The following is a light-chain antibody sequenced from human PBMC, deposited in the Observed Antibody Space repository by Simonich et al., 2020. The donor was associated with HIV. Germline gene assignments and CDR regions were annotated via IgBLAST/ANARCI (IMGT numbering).Light chain of an antibody. CDR1: SSDVVSYNL. CDR3: CSYAASTTLV. CDR2: EDN. Sequence: QSALTQPASVSGSPGQSITISCTVTSSDVVSYNLVSWYQQHPGKAPKLIIYEDNRRPSGVSNRFSGSKSGNTASLTISGLQADDEADYYCCSYAASTTLVFGGGTRLTVL. V-gene: IGLV2-23*01. J-gene: IGLJ2*01.